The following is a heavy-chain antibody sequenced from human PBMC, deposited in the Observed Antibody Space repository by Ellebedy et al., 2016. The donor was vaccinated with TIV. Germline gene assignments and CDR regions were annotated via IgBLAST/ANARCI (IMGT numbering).Heavy chain of an antibody. V-gene: IGHV1-2*02. CDR1: RDTFSGYY. Sequence: AASVKVSCKTSRDTFSGYYIHWVRQAPGQGLEWMGWINPNTGDTNYAQRFQGRVTMTRDTSISTAFMELGRLTSDDTAVYYCASRAVGDVGYSDFWGQGSLVIVSS. J-gene: IGHJ4*02. D-gene: IGHD2-21*01. CDR2: INPNTGDT. CDR3: ASRAVGDVGYSDF.